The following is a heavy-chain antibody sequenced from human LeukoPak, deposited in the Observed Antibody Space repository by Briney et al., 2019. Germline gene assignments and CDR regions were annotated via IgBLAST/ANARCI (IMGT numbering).Heavy chain of an antibody. V-gene: IGHV3-48*03. CDR3: ARGKGSGGYAVDY. Sequence: PGGSLRLSCAASGFTFSSYEMSWVRQAPGEGLEWVSYICRSGSTIYYADSVKGRFTISRDNAKNSLYIKMDSVGAEDTAFYYCARGKGSGGYAVDYWGQGTLVTVSS. D-gene: IGHD6-19*01. CDR1: GFTFSSYE. J-gene: IGHJ4*02. CDR2: ICRSGSTI.